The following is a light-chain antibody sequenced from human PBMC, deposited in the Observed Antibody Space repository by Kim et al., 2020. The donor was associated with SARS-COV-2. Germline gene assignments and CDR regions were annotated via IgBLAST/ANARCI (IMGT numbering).Light chain of an antibody. J-gene: IGKJ1*01. CDR3: QQYDNLPWT. Sequence: DIRMTQSPSSLSASVGDRVTIACQASHDIINNLSWYQQKAGKAPKLLFYDASNLETGVPSRFSGSGSGTIFSFTINSRQPEDIATYYCQQYDNLPWTFGQGTRVDIK. CDR1: HDIINN. CDR2: DAS. V-gene: IGKV1-33*01.